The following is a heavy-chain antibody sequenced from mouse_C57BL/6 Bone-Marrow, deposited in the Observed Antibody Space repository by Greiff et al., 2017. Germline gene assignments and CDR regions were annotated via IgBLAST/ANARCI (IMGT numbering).Heavy chain of an antibody. V-gene: IGHV1-82*01. CDR2: IYPGDGDT. D-gene: IGHD2-4*01. Sequence: QVQLQQSGPELVKPGASVKISCKASGYAFSNSWMNWVKQRPGKGLEWIGRIYPGDGDTNYNGKFKGKATLTADKSSITAYMQLSSLTSEDSAVYFCARDRAYYYDYEYGAYYFDYWGQGTTLTVSS. J-gene: IGHJ2*01. CDR1: GYAFSNSW. CDR3: ARDRAYYYDYEYGAYYFDY.